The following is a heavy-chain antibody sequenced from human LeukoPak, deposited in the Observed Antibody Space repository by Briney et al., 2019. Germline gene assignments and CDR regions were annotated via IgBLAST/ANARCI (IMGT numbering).Heavy chain of an antibody. CDR1: GGSISSYY. CDR3: TRGRSHDILPFDP. CDR2: IYYSGST. Sequence: ASETLSLTCTVSGGSISSYYWSWIRQPPGKRLEWIGYIYYSGSTNYNPSLKSRVIISVDTSKNQFFLKLNSVTAADTAVYYCTRGRSHDILPFDPWGQGTLVTVSS. D-gene: IGHD3-9*01. J-gene: IGHJ5*02. V-gene: IGHV4-59*01.